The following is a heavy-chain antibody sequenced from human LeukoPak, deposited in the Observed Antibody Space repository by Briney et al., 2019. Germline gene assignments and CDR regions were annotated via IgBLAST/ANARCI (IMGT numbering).Heavy chain of an antibody. D-gene: IGHD3-10*01. Sequence: ASVKVSCKASGYTFTGYYMHWVRQAPGQGLEWMGWINPNSGGTNYAQKFQGRVTMTRDTSISTAYMELSRLRSDDTAVYYCARGMVRGPNERPFDYWGQGTLVTVSS. CDR2: INPNSGGT. J-gene: IGHJ4*02. CDR1: GYTFTGYY. CDR3: ARGMVRGPNERPFDY. V-gene: IGHV1-2*02.